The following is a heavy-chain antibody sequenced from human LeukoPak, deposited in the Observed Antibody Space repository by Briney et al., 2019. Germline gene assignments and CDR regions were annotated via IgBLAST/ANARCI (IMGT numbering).Heavy chain of an antibody. V-gene: IGHV4-30-2*01. CDR3: AREKGYCSSTSCYFRYYYGMDV. Sequence: PSETLSLTCAVSGGSISSGGYSWRWIRQPPGKGLEWIGYIYHSGSTNYNPSLKSRVTISVDKSKNQFSLKLSSVTAADTAVYYCAREKGYCSSTSCYFRYYYGMDVWGQGTTVTVSS. D-gene: IGHD2-2*01. CDR2: IYHSGST. J-gene: IGHJ6*02. CDR1: GGSISSGGYS.